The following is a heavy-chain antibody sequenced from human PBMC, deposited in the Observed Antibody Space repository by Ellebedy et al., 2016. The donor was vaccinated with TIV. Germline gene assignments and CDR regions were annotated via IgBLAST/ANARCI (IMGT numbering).Heavy chain of an antibody. CDR2: INPSGGGT. Sequence: AASVKVSCKASGYTFTSSYIYWVRQAPGQGLEWMGIINPSGGGTTYAQKFQGRITVTRDTSTSTVYMDLGSLRSQDTAVYYCGREYSGDDGDYYFAVDVWGQGTTVTVSS. V-gene: IGHV1-46*01. CDR3: GREYSGDDGDYYFAVDV. CDR1: GYTFTSSY. D-gene: IGHD6-19*01. J-gene: IGHJ6*02.